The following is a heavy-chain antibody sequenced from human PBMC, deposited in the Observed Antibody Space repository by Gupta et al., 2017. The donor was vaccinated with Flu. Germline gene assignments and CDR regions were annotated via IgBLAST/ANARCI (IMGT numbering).Heavy chain of an antibody. D-gene: IGHD2-15*01. J-gene: IGHJ4*02. CDR2: ILSNDEK. CDR3: ARMVCSAGSCPFDN. V-gene: IGHV2-26*01. CDR1: GFSLSNSNIR. Sequence: QVTLKESGPVLVKPTETLRLTCTVSGFSLSNSNIRVNWIRQPPGKALEWLAHILSNDEKSYSTSLKSRLTISKDTSKSQVVLTMTNVDPEDTATYYCARMVCSAGSCPFDNWGPGTLVTVSS.